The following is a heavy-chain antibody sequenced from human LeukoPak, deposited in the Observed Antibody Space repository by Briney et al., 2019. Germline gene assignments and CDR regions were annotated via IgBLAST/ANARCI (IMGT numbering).Heavy chain of an antibody. Sequence: GGSLRLSCAASGFTLSSSGMHWVRQAPGKGLGWVTFIQYDGSVKYNVDSVKGRFAVTRDNSKNTLYLQMNSLRAEDTAVYYCTWGYSYAFKIWGQGTMVTVSS. CDR3: TWGYSYAFKI. D-gene: IGHD3-22*01. CDR1: GFTLSSSG. CDR2: IQYDGSVK. J-gene: IGHJ3*02. V-gene: IGHV3-30*02.